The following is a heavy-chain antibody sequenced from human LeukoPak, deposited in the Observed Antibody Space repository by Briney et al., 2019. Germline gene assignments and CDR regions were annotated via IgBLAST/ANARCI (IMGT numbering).Heavy chain of an antibody. J-gene: IGHJ4*02. CDR1: GFTFSRSW. V-gene: IGHV3-7*01. CDR2: IKEDGSEK. CDR3: AKGAGGTGYYAYYFDY. Sequence: GGSLRLSCAASGFTFSRSWMSWVRQAPGKGLEWVANIKEDGSEKNYGDSVKGRFTISRDNAKNSLYLQMNSLRAEDTALYYCAKGAGGTGYYAYYFDYWGQGTLVTVSS. D-gene: IGHD3/OR15-3a*01.